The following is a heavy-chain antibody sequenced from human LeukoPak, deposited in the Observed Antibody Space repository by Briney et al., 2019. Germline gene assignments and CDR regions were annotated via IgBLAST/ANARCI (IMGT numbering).Heavy chain of an antibody. CDR1: GYTFTSYG. J-gene: IGHJ6*02. V-gene: IGHV1-18*01. CDR2: ISAYNGNT. D-gene: IGHD4-17*01. Sequence: ASVKVSCKASGYTFTSYGISWVRQAPGQGLEWMGWISAYNGNTNYAQKLQGRVTMTTDTSTSTAYMELRSLRSDDTAVYYCARGSYGDYFYYYYYGMDVWGQGTTVTVSS. CDR3: ARGSYGDYFYYYYYGMDV.